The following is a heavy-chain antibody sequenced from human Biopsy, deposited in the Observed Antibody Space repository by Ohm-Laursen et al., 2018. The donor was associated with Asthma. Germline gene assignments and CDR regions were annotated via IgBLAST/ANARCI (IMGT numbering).Heavy chain of an antibody. CDR2: IYYSGST. D-gene: IGHD3-3*01. Sequence: TLSFTCTVSGGSISSGGYYWSWIRQHLGKGLEWIGYIYYSGSTYYNPSLKTRVTISVDTSKNQSSLKLSSVTAADTAVYYCAREIGLSGYDFWSGYSATPNWFDPWGQGTLVTVSS. V-gene: IGHV4-31*03. CDR1: GGSISSGGYY. CDR3: AREIGLSGYDFWSGYSATPNWFDP. J-gene: IGHJ5*02.